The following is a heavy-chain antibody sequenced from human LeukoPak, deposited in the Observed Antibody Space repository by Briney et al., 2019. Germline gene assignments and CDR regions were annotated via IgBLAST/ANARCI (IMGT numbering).Heavy chain of an antibody. Sequence: GGSLRLSCAASGFSFRSYSMSWVRQAPGKGLEWVSYISTSSSTIYYADSVKGRFTISRDNAKNSLHLQMNSLRDEDTAVYYCARQQQLDYWGRGTLVTVSS. D-gene: IGHD6-13*01. CDR1: GFSFRSYS. V-gene: IGHV3-48*02. CDR2: ISTSSSTI. J-gene: IGHJ4*02. CDR3: ARQQQLDY.